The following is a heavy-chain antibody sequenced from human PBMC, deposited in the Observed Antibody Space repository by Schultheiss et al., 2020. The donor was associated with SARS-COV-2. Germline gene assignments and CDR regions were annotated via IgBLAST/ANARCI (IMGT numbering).Heavy chain of an antibody. CDR1: GGSFSGYF. V-gene: IGHV4-34*01. CDR2: INHSGTT. CDR3: ARRDSSGSRPDFDY. Sequence: SETLSLTCAVYGGSFSGYFWTWIRQSPGKGLEWIGEINHSGTTNYNPSLKSRVTISVDTSKNQLSLKLSSVTAADTAVYYCARRDSSGSRPDFDYWGQGTLVTVSS. J-gene: IGHJ4*02. D-gene: IGHD6-19*01.